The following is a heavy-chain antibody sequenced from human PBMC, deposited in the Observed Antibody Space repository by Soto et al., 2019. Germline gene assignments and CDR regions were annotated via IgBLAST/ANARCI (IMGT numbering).Heavy chain of an antibody. J-gene: IGHJ3*02. CDR3: AGSITIFGVIDDAFDI. Sequence: SETLSLTCTVSGGSISSYYWSWIRQPAGKGLEWIGRIYTSGSTNYNPSLKSRVTMSVDTSKNQFSLKLSSVTAADTAVYYCAGSITIFGVIDDAFDIWGQGTMVTVSS. CDR1: GGSISSYY. D-gene: IGHD3-3*01. CDR2: IYTSGST. V-gene: IGHV4-4*07.